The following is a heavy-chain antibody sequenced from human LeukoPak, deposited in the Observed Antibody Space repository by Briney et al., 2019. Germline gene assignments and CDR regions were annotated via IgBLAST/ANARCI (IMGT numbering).Heavy chain of an antibody. CDR1: GLTFNKYW. J-gene: IGHJ4*02. Sequence: GGSLRLSCEASGLTFNKYWMTWVRQAPGKGLEWVANIKQDGSEKNYVDSVKGRFTISRDNAKNSLSLRMNSLSAEDTAVYYCARFALKTPPTDWGQGTLVTVSS. CDR2: IKQDGSEK. V-gene: IGHV3-7*01. CDR3: ARFALKTPPTD.